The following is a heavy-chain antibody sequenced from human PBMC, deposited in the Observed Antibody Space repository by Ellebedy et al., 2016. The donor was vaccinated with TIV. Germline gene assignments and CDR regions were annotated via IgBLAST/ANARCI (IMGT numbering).Heavy chain of an antibody. J-gene: IGHJ4*02. CDR1: GFTFDDYA. Sequence: SLKISCVASGFTFDDYAMYWVRQVPGKGPEWVPGIYWSSDNLGYADSVKGRFTISRDNAKNSLYLQINSLRPEDTAFYFCARDEIAVSGLGVYFDVWGRGTLVTVSS. CDR2: IYWSSDNL. CDR3: ARDEIAVSGLGVYFDV. D-gene: IGHD6-19*01. V-gene: IGHV3-9*01.